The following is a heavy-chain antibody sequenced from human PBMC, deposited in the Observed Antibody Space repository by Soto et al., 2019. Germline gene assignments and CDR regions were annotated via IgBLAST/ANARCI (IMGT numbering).Heavy chain of an antibody. CDR3: AAPNTGYCSGGSCAKHNYYYMDV. D-gene: IGHD2-15*01. Sequence: ASVKVSCKASGFTFTSSAMQWVRQARGQRLEWIGWIVVGSGNTNYAQKFQERVTITRDMSTSTAYIEQSSLRSEDTAVYYCAAPNTGYCSGGSCAKHNYYYMDVWGKGTTVTVSS. CDR2: IVVGSGNT. CDR1: GFTFTSSA. J-gene: IGHJ6*03. V-gene: IGHV1-58*02.